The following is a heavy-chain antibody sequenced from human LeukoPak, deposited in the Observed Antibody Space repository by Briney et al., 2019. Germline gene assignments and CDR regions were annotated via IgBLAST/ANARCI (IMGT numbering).Heavy chain of an antibody. CDR1: GFTFRDYA. CDR2: ISNDGNNE. Sequence: SGGSLRLSCAASGFTFRDYAMHWVRQAPGKGLEWVAVISNDGNNEYYADSVKGRFTISRGNSKNTQFLQMNSLRAEDTALYYCAKFPNLQDSSGYYYFEFWGQGTLVTVSS. V-gene: IGHV3-30-3*02. CDR3: AKFPNLQDSSGYYYFEF. J-gene: IGHJ4*02. D-gene: IGHD3-22*01.